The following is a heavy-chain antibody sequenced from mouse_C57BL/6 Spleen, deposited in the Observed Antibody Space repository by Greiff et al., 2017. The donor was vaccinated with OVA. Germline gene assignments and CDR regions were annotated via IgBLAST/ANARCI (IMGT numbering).Heavy chain of an antibody. D-gene: IGHD1-1*01. V-gene: IGHV1-59*01. CDR2: IDPSDSYT. CDR3: ARPFYYYGSKDWYFDV. J-gene: IGHJ1*03. Sequence: QVQLQQPGAELVRPGTSVKLSCKASGYTFTSYWMHWVKQRPGQGLEWIGVIDPSDSYTNYNQKFKGKATLTVDTSSSTAYMQLSSLTSEDSAVYYCARPFYYYGSKDWYFDVWGTGTTVTVSS. CDR1: GYTFTSYW.